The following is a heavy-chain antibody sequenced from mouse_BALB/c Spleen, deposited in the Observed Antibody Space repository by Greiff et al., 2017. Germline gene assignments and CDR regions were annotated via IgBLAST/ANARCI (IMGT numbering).Heavy chain of an antibody. CDR2: IYPGDGDT. CDR1: GYTFTSYW. D-gene: IGHD2-2*01. CDR3: ASYGYDYFDY. J-gene: IGHJ2*01. Sequence: VQRVESGAELARPGASVKLSCKASGYTFTSYWMQWVKQRPGQGLEWIGAIYPGDGDTRYTQKFKGKATLTADKSSSTAYMQLSSLASEDSAVYYCASYGYDYFDYWGQGTTLTVSS. V-gene: IGHV1-87*01.